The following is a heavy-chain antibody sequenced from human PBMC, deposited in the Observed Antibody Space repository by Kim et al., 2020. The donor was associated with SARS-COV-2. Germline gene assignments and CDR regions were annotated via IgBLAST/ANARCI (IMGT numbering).Heavy chain of an antibody. CDR3: AKTSRYSSGWSLYYYYYGMDV. Sequence: GGSLRLSCAASGFTFSSYAMHWVRQAQGKGLERVAVISYDGSNKYYADSVKGRFTISRDNSKNTLYLQMNSLRAEDTAVYFCAKTSRYSSGWSLYYYYYGMDVWGPGTTVTVSS. CDR2: ISYDGSNK. V-gene: IGHV3-30*04. J-gene: IGHJ6*02. D-gene: IGHD6-19*01. CDR1: GFTFSSYA.